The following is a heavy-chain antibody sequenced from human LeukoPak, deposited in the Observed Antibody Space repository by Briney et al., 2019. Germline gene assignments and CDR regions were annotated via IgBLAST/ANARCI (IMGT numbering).Heavy chain of an antibody. J-gene: IGHJ4*02. V-gene: IGHV3-23*01. CDR2: ISGSGGST. D-gene: IGHD2-2*01. CDR3: AKDGETYCGSTSCKPDY. Sequence: PGGSLRLSCAASGFTFSSYAMSWVRQAPGKGLEWVSAISGSGGSTYYADSVKGRFTISRDNSKNTLYLQMNSLRAEDTAVYYCAKDGETYCGSTSCKPDYWGQGTLVTVSS. CDR1: GFTFSSYA.